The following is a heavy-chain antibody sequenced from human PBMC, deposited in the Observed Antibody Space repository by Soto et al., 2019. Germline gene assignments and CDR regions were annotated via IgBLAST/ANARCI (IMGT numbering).Heavy chain of an antibody. CDR3: AREKDYGSGSYPSYYFDY. Sequence: SETLSLTCTVSGGSISSYYWSWIRQPPGKGLEWIGYIYYSGSTNYNPSLKSRVTISVDTSKNQFSLKLSSVTAADTAVYYCAREKDYGSGSYPSYYFDYWGQGTLVTVSS. CDR2: IYYSGST. V-gene: IGHV4-59*01. J-gene: IGHJ4*02. D-gene: IGHD3-10*01. CDR1: GGSISSYY.